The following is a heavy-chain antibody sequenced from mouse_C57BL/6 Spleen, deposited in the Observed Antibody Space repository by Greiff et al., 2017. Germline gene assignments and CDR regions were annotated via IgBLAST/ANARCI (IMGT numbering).Heavy chain of an antibody. V-gene: IGHV5-4*01. D-gene: IGHD3-2*02. CDR2: ISDGGSYT. CDR1: GFTFSSYA. J-gene: IGHJ2*01. Sequence: EVQLVESGGGLVKPGGSLTLSCAASGFTFSSYAMSWVRQTPEKRLEWVATISDGGSYTYSPDNVKGRFTISRDNAKNNLYLQMSHLKSEDTAMYYCARGAQGPLDYWGQGTTLTVSS. CDR3: ARGAQGPLDY.